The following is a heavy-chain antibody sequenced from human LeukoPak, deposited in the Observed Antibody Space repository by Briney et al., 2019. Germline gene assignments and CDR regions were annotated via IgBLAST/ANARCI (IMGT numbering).Heavy chain of an antibody. D-gene: IGHD3-10*01. J-gene: IGHJ5*02. CDR2: INPNSGGT. CDR1: GYTFTGYY. CDR3: ARGARFRSYGSGTYYTSLPFDP. Sequence: GASVKASCKASGYTFTGYYMHWVRQAPGQGLEWMGWINPNSGGTNYAQEFQGRVTITRDTSASTAYMELSSLRSEDMAVYYCARGARFRSYGSGTYYTSLPFDPWGQGTLVTVSS. V-gene: IGHV1-2*02.